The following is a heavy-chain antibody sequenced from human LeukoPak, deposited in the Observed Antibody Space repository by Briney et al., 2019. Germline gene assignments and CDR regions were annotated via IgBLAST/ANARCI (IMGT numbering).Heavy chain of an antibody. V-gene: IGHV3-73*01. CDR2: IRSKANSYAT. CDR1: GFTFSGSA. J-gene: IGHJ6*03. CDR3: TRLSRNYYYYMDV. Sequence: GGSLRLSCAAPGFTFSGSAMHWVRQASGKGLEWVGRIRSKANSYATAYAASVKGRFTISRDDSKNTAYLQMNSLKTEDTAVYYCTRLSRNYYYYMDVWGKGTTVTVSS.